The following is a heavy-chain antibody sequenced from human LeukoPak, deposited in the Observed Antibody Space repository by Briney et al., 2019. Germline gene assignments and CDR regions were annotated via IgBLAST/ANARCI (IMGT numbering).Heavy chain of an antibody. CDR2: IRYDINTK. CDR3: VKEASWSGYYITYYFDY. Sequence: GGSLRLSCVGSGVILRDHAMHWVRQAPGKGLEWVAFIRYDINTKSYAESVRGRFTISRDNSNNTLYLEMNSLRPEDTAVYYCVKEASWSGYYITYYFDYWGQGTLVTVSS. D-gene: IGHD3-3*01. CDR1: GVILRDHA. V-gene: IGHV3-30*02. J-gene: IGHJ4*02.